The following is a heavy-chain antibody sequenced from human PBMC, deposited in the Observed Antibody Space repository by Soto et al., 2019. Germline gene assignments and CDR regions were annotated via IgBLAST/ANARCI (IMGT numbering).Heavy chain of an antibody. V-gene: IGHV3-30-3*01. J-gene: IGHJ4*02. CDR1: GFTFSSYA. D-gene: IGHD2-21*01. CDR3: ARDGSIETFDY. CDR2: ISYDGSNK. Sequence: QVQLVESGGGVVQPGRSLRLSCAASGFTFSSYAMHWVRQAPGKGLEWVAVISYDGSNKYYADSVKGRFTISRDNSKNTLYLQMNSLRAEDTAVYYCARDGSIETFDYWGQGTLVTVSS.